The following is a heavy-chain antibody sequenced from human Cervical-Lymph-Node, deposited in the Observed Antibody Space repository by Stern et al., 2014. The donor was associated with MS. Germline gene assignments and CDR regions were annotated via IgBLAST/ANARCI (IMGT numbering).Heavy chain of an antibody. CDR3: AGSGTYYPDY. D-gene: IGHD3-3*01. J-gene: IGHJ4*02. CDR1: GGSISSYY. CDR2: VHYSGTT. V-gene: IGHV4-59*08. Sequence: VQLVESGPGLVKPSETLSLTCSVSGGSISSYYWNWIRQPPGKGLEWIANVHYSGTTKYNPSLKSRVTLFLEPSMKQISLKHTSVTAADTAVYYCAGSGTYYPDYWGQGILVTVSS.